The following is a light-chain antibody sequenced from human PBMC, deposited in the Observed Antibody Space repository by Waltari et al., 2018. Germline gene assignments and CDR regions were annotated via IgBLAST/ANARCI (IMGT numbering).Light chain of an antibody. V-gene: IGLV2-14*03. J-gene: IGLJ3*02. CDR3: SSYTSRNTWV. CDR2: DVD. CDR1: SSDVGAYQY. Sequence: QSALTQPASVSGSPGQSITIPCTGTSSDVGAYQYVSWYQRHPGKAPRLIIYDVDKRPSGVSDRFSGSKSGNTASLTISGLQAEDEADYYCSSYTSRNTWVFGGGTQVT.